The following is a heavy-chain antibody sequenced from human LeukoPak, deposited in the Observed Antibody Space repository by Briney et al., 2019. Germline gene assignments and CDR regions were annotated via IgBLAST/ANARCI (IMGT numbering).Heavy chain of an antibody. D-gene: IGHD4-17*01. CDR2: IYYSGST. CDR1: GGSISTNNYY. CDR3: ARLNYGDGDY. J-gene: IGHJ4*02. V-gene: IGHV4-39*01. Sequence: SETLSLTCTVSGGSISTNNYYWGWIRQSPGKGLEWIGSIYYSGSTYDNPSLRSRDTISVDTSKNQFSLKVTSVTAADTAVYYCARLNYGDGDYWGQGTLITVSS.